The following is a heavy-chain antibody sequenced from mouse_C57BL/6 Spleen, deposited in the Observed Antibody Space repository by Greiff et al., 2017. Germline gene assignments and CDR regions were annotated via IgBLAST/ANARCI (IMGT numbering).Heavy chain of an antibody. CDR1: GYTFTSYW. CDR2: IDPSDSYT. J-gene: IGHJ1*03. Sequence: QVQLQQPGAELVMPGASVKLSCKASGYTFTSYWMHWVKQRPGQGLEWIGEIDPSDSYTNYNQKFKGKSTLTVDKSSSTAYMQLSSLTSEVSAVFYCERGDDYDAYFGVWGTGTTVTVSS. CDR3: ERGDDYDAYFGV. V-gene: IGHV1-69*01. D-gene: IGHD2-4*01.